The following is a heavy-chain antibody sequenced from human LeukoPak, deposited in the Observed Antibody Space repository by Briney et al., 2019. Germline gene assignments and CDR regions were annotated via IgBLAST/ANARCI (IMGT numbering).Heavy chain of an antibody. Sequence: SETLSLTCTVSSGSISTSNYYWGWVRQPPGKALEWIGNIFYSGSTYYSPSLKSRVTISVDKSKNQFSLRLSSVTAADTAVYYCARSPSRDYYYYYYMDVWGKGTTVTVSS. J-gene: IGHJ6*03. V-gene: IGHV4-39*07. CDR3: ARSPSRDYYYYYYMDV. CDR2: IFYSGST. CDR1: SGSISTSNYY.